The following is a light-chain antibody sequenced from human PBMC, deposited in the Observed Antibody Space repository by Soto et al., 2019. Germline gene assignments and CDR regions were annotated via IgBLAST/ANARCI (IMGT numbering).Light chain of an antibody. CDR2: HAS. V-gene: IGKV1-16*01. CDR3: QQYNSYS. CDR1: QDISDY. J-gene: IGKJ1*01. Sequence: DIQMTQSPSSLSASVGDRVTITCQASQDISDYVKWYQQKPGTAPKVLIYHASNLQSGVPSRFSGSGSGTEFTLTISSLQPDDFATYYCQQYNSYSFGQGTKVDIK.